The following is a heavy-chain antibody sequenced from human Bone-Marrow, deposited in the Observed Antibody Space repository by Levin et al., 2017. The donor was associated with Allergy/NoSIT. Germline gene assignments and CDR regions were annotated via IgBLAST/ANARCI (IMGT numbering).Heavy chain of an antibody. V-gene: IGHV3-48*01. CDR2: ISGSGRTT. CDR1: GFTFSIYD. D-gene: IGHD3-16*01. Sequence: GGSLRLSCAGSGFTFSIYDMNWVRQAPGKGLEWVSYISGSGRTTYYADSLKGRITISRDNAKNSLSLQINSLRADDTAAYYCSARGRRKWLSDYWGQGTLVTVAS. J-gene: IGHJ4*02. CDR3: SARGRRKWLSDY.